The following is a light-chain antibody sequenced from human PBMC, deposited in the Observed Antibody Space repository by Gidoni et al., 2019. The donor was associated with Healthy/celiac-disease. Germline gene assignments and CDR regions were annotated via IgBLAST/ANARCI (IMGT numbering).Light chain of an antibody. CDR1: QGIRND. J-gene: IGKJ1*01. CDR3: LQHNSYPHT. V-gene: IGKV1-17*01. CDR2: AAS. Sequence: DIKMTSPSSSLSASVGDIVTITCRVSQGIRNDLGWYQQKSGKAPKLLIYAASSLQSGVPSRFSGSGSGTEFTLTISSLQPEDFATYYCLQHNSYPHTFGQGTRVEIK.